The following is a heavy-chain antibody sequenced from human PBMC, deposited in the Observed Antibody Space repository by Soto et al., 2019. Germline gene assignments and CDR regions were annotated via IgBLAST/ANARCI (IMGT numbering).Heavy chain of an antibody. D-gene: IGHD6-13*01. Sequence: PGGSLRLSCAASGFTFSSYAMHWVRQAPGKGLEWVAVISYDGSNKYYADSVKGRFTISRDNSKNTLYLQMNSLGAEDTAVYYCARGIASYNWFDPWGQGTLVTVSS. J-gene: IGHJ5*02. CDR1: GFTFSSYA. CDR3: ARGIASYNWFDP. V-gene: IGHV3-30-3*01. CDR2: ISYDGSNK.